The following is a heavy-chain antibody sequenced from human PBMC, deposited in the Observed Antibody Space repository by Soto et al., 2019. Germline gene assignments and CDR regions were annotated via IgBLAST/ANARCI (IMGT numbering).Heavy chain of an antibody. CDR2: VKPNSGDT. D-gene: IGHD3-16*01. CDR3: ARANGGLDV. J-gene: IGHJ6*02. V-gene: IGHV1-2*02. CDR1: GYFFIDYY. Sequence: QVQLVQSGAEVKKPGASVKVSCKASGYFFIDYYIHWVRQAPGQGLEWVGWVKPNSGDTYYAQKFQGRVTMTIDTSISTAYMEVRVLRSDDMAVYYCARANGGLDVWGQGTTVTVSS.